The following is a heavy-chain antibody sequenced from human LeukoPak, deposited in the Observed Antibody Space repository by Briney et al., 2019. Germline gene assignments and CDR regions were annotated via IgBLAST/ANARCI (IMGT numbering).Heavy chain of an antibody. V-gene: IGHV4-59*01. D-gene: IGHD3-22*01. CDR3: ARGVAGYDSSGYFY. CDR1: GGSISSYY. Sequence: NPSETLSLTCTVSGGSISSYYWSWIRKPPGKGLEWIGYIYYSGSTNYNPSLKSRVTISVDTSKNQFSLKLSSVTAADTAVYYCARGVAGYDSSGYFYWGQGTLVTVSS. CDR2: IYYSGST. J-gene: IGHJ4*02.